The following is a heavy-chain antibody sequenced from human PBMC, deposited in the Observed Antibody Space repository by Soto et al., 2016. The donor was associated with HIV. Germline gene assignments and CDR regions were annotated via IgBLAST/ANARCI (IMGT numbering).Heavy chain of an antibody. Sequence: QVQLVQSGAEVKKPGASVKVSCKASGYTFTVYYMHWVRQAPGQGLEWMGWINPNSGGTNYAQKFQGRVTMTRDTSISTAYMDLSRLRSDDTAVYYCARVGSGILSGSTGDAFDIWGQGTMVTVSS. CDR3: ARVGSGILSGSTGDAFDI. CDR1: GYTFTVYY. CDR2: INPNSGGT. V-gene: IGHV1-2*02. J-gene: IGHJ3*02. D-gene: IGHD2-15*01.